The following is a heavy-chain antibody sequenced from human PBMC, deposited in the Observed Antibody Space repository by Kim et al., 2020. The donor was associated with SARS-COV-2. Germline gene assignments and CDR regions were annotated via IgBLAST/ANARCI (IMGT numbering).Heavy chain of an antibody. V-gene: IGHV1-2*02. D-gene: IGHD4-4*01. J-gene: IGHJ5*02. CDR3: ARVRTVTTSNWFDP. Sequence: AQKFQGRVTMTRDTSISTAYMELSRLRSDDTAVYYCARVRTVTTSNWFDPWGQGTLVTVSS.